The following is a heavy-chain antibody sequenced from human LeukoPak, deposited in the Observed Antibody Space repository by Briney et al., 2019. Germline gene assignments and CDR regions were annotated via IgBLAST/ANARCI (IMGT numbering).Heavy chain of an antibody. CDR1: GFTFSTYG. D-gene: IGHD6-19*01. V-gene: IGHV3-30*02. CDR2: IRYDGSNE. CDR3: ANRPTVAVAGMGKAFDI. J-gene: IGHJ3*02. Sequence: GGSLRLSCAASGFTFSTYGMHWVRQAPGKGLEWVAFIRYDGSNEYYADSVKGRFTISRDNSKNTLYLQMNSLRAEDTAVYYCANRPTVAVAGMGKAFDIWGQGTMVTVSS.